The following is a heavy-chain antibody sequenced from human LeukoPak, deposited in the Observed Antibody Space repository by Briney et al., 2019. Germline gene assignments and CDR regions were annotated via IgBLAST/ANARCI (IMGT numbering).Heavy chain of an antibody. V-gene: IGHV3-7*01. J-gene: IGHJ6*04. Sequence: PGGSLRLSCVASGFAFSSYWMNWVRQAPGKGLEWVANIKQDGSEKYYVDSVKGRFTISRDNAKNSLYLQMNSLRAEDTAVYYCAELGITMIGGVWGKGTTATISS. CDR3: AELGITMIGGV. CDR1: GFAFSSYW. D-gene: IGHD3-10*02. CDR2: IKQDGSEK.